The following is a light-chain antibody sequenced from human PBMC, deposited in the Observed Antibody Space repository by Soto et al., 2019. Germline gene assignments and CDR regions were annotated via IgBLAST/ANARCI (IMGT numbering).Light chain of an antibody. CDR2: DAS. J-gene: IGKJ1*01. CDR3: QQYNGYSTWT. V-gene: IGKV1-5*01. Sequence: DIQMTQFPSTLSASVGERVTITCRASQSISRWLAWYQQKPGEAPKVLIWDASSLERGVPSRFSGSGSGTEFTLTISSLQPDDFATYYCQQYNGYSTWTFGQGTKVDIK. CDR1: QSISRW.